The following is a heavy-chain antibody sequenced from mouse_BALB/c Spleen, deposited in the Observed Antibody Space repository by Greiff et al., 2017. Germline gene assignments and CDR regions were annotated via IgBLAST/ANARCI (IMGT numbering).Heavy chain of an antibody. D-gene: IGHD3-2*01. Sequence: EVKLMESGGGLVQPGGSMKLSCVASGFTFSNYWMNWVRQSPEKGLEWVAEIRLKSNNYATHYAESVKGRFTISRDDSKSSVYLQMNNLRAEDTGIYYCTSPRQLGLRLMTYGDYWGQGTSVTVSS. V-gene: IGHV6-6*02. CDR2: IRLKSNNYAT. CDR3: TSPRQLGLRLMTYGDY. J-gene: IGHJ4*01. CDR1: GFTFSNYW.